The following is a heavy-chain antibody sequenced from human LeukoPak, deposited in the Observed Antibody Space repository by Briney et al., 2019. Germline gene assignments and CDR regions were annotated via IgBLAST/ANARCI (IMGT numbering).Heavy chain of an antibody. Sequence: PSETLSLTCTVSGGSISGFYWSWIRQPPGKRLEWIGYIYTSGSSKYNPSLKGRVTISVDTSKNQFSLKLYSVTAADTAVYYCAGLQREDAGIADFWNGYDHSGQGSLVTVSS. V-gene: IGHV4-4*09. J-gene: IGHJ5*02. CDR2: IYTSGSS. D-gene: IGHD3-3*01. CDR3: AGLQREDAGIADFWNGYDH. CDR1: GGSISGFY.